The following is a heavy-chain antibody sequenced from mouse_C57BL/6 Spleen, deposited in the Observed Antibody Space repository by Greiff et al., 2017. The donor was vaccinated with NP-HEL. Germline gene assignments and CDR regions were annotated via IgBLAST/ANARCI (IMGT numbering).Heavy chain of an antibody. D-gene: IGHD3-3*01. CDR1: GFTFSDYY. V-gene: IGHV5-16*01. J-gene: IGHJ2*01. CDR3: ARERDFYFDY. CDR2: INYDGSST. Sequence: EVQLVESEGGLVQPGSSMKLSCTASGFTFSDYYMAWVRQVPEKGLEWVANINYDGSSTYYLDSLKSRFIISRDNAKNILYLQRSSLKSEDTATYYCARERDFYFDYWGQGTTLTVSS.